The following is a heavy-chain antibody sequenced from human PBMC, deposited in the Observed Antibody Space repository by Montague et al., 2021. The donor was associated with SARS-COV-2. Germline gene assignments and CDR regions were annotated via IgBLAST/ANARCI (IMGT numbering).Heavy chain of an antibody. CDR3: AAHGITGWAFDY. CDR1: GFSLSTSGVG. CDR2: IYWDDDE. J-gene: IGHJ4*02. Sequence: PALVKPTQTLTLTCTFSGFSLSTSGVGVGWIRQPPGKALEWLALIYWDDDERYSPSLKSRLTITKDTSKNQVVLTMTNMDPVDTATYYCAAHGITGWAFDYWGQGTLVTVSS. V-gene: IGHV2-5*02. D-gene: IGHD1-20*01.